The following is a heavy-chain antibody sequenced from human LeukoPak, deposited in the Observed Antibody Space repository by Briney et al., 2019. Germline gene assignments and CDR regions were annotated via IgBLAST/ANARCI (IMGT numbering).Heavy chain of an antibody. J-gene: IGHJ4*02. Sequence: GGSLRLSCAASGFTFSSYAMHWVRQAPGKGLEWVAVISYDGSNKYYADSVKGRFTISRDNSKNTLYLQMNSLRAEDTAVYYCARSVVPAAISPDYWGQGTLVTVSS. V-gene: IGHV3-30-3*01. CDR1: GFTFSSYA. D-gene: IGHD2-2*01. CDR3: ARSVVPAAISPDY. CDR2: ISYDGSNK.